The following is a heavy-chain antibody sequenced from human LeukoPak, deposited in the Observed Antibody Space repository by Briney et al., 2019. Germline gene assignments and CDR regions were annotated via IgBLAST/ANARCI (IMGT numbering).Heavy chain of an antibody. D-gene: IGHD5-18*01. CDR1: GGSISSGGYS. CDR3: ARDWTDTAIVY. J-gene: IGHJ4*02. V-gene: IGHV4-30-2*05. Sequence: SETLSLTCAVSGGSISSGGYSWSWIRQLPGKGLEWIGYIYHSRSTYYNPSLKSRVTISVDTSKNQFSLKLSSVTAADTAVYYCARDWTDTAIVYWGQGTLVTVSS. CDR2: IYHSRST.